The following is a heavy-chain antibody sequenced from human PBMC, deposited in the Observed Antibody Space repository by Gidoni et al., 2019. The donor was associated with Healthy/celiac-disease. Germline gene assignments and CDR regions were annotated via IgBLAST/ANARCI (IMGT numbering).Heavy chain of an antibody. CDR3: AKTYYYDSSGWIDAFDI. CDR2: MDPSDSYT. V-gene: IGHV5-10-1*03. CDR1: GSRFTSYW. D-gene: IGHD3-22*01. Sequence: EVQLVQSGAEVKKPGESLRISCKGSGSRFTSYWISWVRQRPGKGLEWIGRMDPSDSYTNYTPSFTGHVTISADKSISTAYLQWSSLKASDTAMYYCAKTYYYDSSGWIDAFDIWGQGTMVTVSS. J-gene: IGHJ3*02.